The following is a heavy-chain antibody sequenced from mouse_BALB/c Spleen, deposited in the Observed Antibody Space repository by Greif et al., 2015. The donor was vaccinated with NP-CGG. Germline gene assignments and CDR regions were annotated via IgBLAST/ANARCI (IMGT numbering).Heavy chain of an antibody. D-gene: IGHD2-14*01. CDR3: IRRGYYRYYAMDY. J-gene: IGHJ4*01. CDR1: GYTFTSYY. V-gene: IGHV1S81*02. CDR2: INPSNGGT. Sequence: VQLQQSGAELVKPGASVKLSCKASGYTFTSYYMYWVKQRPGQGLEWIGEINPSNGGTNFNEKFKSKATLTVDKSSSTAYMQLSSLTSEDSAVYYCIRRGYYRYYAMDYWGQGTSVTVSS.